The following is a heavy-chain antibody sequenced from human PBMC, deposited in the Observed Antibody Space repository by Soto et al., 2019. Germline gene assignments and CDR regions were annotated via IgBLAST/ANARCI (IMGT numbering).Heavy chain of an antibody. Sequence: ASVTLSLTCTVSGDCISAYSWSWVRKPPGKGLEWIGNIHYNGNTKYNPSLKSRVSMSVDTSKNQFSLRLISVTAADTAKYFCAREGNLGRWLQPLDFWGQGTLVTVSS. CDR1: GDCISAYS. V-gene: IGHV4-59*01. CDR3: AREGNLGRWLQPLDF. D-gene: IGHD5-12*01. CDR2: IHYNGNT. J-gene: IGHJ4*02.